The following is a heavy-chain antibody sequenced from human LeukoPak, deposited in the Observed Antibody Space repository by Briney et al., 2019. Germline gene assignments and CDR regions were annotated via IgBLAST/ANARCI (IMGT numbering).Heavy chain of an antibody. Sequence: PSETLSLTCTVSGGSISSGGYYWSWIRRHPGKGLEWIGYIYYSGSTYYNPSLKSRVTISVDTSKNQFSLKLSSVTAADTAVYYCAREVYDFWSGYYRVHYYYYMDVWGKGTTVTVSS. J-gene: IGHJ6*03. CDR3: AREVYDFWSGYYRVHYYYYMDV. D-gene: IGHD3-3*01. CDR1: GGSISSGGYY. CDR2: IYYSGST. V-gene: IGHV4-31*03.